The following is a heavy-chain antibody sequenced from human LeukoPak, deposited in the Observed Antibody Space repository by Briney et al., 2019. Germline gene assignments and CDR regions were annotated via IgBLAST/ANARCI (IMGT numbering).Heavy chain of an antibody. J-gene: IGHJ1*01. D-gene: IGHD3-22*01. CDR3: ARLKYYYDSSGYRAEYFQH. Sequence: SETLSLTCTVSGGSISSSSYYWGWIRQPPGKGLEWIGSIYYSGSTYYNPSLKSRVTISVDTSKNQFSLKLSSVTAADTAVYYCARLKYYYDSSGYRAEYFQHWGQGTLVTASS. V-gene: IGHV4-39*07. CDR1: GGSISSSSYY. CDR2: IYYSGST.